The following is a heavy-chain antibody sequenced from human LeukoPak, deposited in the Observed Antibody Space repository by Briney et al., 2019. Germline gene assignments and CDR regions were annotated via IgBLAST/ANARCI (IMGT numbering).Heavy chain of an antibody. CDR2: ISYDGSNK. D-gene: IGHD6-19*01. Sequence: GGSLRLSCAASGFTFSSYGMHWVRQAPGKGLEWVAVISYDGSNKYYADSVKGRFTISRDNSKNTLYLQMNSLRAEDTAVYYCAKEGQWPVRGFDYWGQGTLVTVSS. V-gene: IGHV3-30*18. CDR3: AKEGQWPVRGFDY. CDR1: GFTFSSYG. J-gene: IGHJ4*02.